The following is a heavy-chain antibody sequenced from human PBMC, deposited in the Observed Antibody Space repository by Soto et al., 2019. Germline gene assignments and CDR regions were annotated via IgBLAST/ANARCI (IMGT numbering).Heavy chain of an antibody. D-gene: IGHD3-9*01. V-gene: IGHV3-9*01. CDR2: ISWNSGSI. CDR1: GFTFDDYA. Sequence: GGSLRLSCAASGFTFDDYAMHRVRQDPAKGLEWVSGISWNSGSIGYADSVKGRFTISRDNAKNSLYLQMKSLRAEDTALYSCATPIPRIYAILTGSRDHDLEICGQETMVTVS. CDR3: ATPIPRIYAILTGSRDHDLEI. J-gene: IGHJ3*02.